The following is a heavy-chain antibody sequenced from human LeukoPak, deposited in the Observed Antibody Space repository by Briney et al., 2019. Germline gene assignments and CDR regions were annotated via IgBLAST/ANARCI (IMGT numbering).Heavy chain of an antibody. CDR1: GGTFSSYA. J-gene: IGHJ4*02. CDR2: IIPILGIA. V-gene: IGHV1-69*04. CDR3: ARGDRVATIPGGFDY. D-gene: IGHD5-12*01. Sequence: SVKVSCKASGGTFSSYAISWVRQAPGQGLEWMGRIIPILGIANYAQKFQGRVTITADKSTSTAYMELSSLRSEDTAVYYCARGDRVATIPGGFDYWGQGTLVTVSS.